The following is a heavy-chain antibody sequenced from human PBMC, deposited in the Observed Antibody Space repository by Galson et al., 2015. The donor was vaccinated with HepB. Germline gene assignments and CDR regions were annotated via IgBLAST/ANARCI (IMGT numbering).Heavy chain of an antibody. CDR2: INPSGGST. CDR1: GYTFTSYY. Sequence: SVKVSCKASGYTFTSYYMHWVRQAPGQGLEWMGIINPSGGSTSYAQKFQGRVTMTRDTSTSTVYMELSSLRSEDTAVYYCARAGDFWSGYQHYFDYWGQGTLVTVSS. CDR3: ARAGDFWSGYQHYFDY. V-gene: IGHV1-46*01. D-gene: IGHD3-3*01. J-gene: IGHJ4*02.